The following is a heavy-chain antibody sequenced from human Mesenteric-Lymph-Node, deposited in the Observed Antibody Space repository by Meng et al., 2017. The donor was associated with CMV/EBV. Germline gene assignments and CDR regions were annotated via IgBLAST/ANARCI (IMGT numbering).Heavy chain of an antibody. Sequence: TFSGVSISSGCFYWNWLRQHPGKGLEWIGYIYHSGRTYYNPSLKSRVSISVDTSKNQSSLRLSSVTAADTAVYYCARGLSTLDWFDPWGQGTLVTVSS. D-gene: IGHD2/OR15-2a*01. J-gene: IGHJ5*02. CDR2: IYHSGRT. V-gene: IGHV4-31*03. CDR3: ARGLSTLDWFDP. CDR1: GVSISSGCFY.